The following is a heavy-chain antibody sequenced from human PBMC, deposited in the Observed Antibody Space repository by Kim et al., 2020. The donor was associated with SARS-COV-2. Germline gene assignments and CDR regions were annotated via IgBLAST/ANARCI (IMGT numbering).Heavy chain of an antibody. CDR3: ARDRFDP. CDR1: GFTFSSYA. CDR2: ISYDGSNK. V-gene: IGHV3-30*04. Sequence: GGSLRLSCAASGFTFSSYAMHWVRQAPGKGLEWVAVISYDGSNKYYADSVKGRFTISRDNSKNTLYLQMNSLRAEDTAVYYCARDRFDPWGQGTLVTVSS. J-gene: IGHJ5*02.